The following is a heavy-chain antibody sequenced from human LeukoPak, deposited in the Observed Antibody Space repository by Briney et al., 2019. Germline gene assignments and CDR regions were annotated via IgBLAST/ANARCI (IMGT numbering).Heavy chain of an antibody. Sequence: PGGSLRLSCTASGFTFSTYAMSWVRQAPGKGLEGVSAISSRGDITYYADSVKGPFTISRDNSKNTLYLQMNNLRAEDTAVYYCAKRLPYYFDYWGQGTLVTVSS. CDR2: ISSRGDIT. J-gene: IGHJ4*02. CDR3: AKRLPYYFDY. V-gene: IGHV3-23*01. CDR1: GFTFSTYA. D-gene: IGHD2-21*01.